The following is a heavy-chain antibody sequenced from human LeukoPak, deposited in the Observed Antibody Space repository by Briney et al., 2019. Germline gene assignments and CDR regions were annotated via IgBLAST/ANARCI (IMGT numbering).Heavy chain of an antibody. CDR3: ARNSRDYCSSTSCYADAFDI. D-gene: IGHD2-2*01. Sequence: GASVKVSCKASGYTFTGYYMHWVRQAPGQGLEWMGWINPNSGGTNYAQKFQGRVTMTRDTSISTAYMELSRLRSDDTAVYYCARNSRDYCSSTSCYADAFDIWGQGTMVTVSS. CDR2: INPNSGGT. CDR1: GYTFTGYY. J-gene: IGHJ3*02. V-gene: IGHV1-2*02.